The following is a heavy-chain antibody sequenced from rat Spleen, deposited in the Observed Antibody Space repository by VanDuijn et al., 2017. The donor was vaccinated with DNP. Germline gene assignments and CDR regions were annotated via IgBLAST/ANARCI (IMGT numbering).Heavy chain of an antibody. J-gene: IGHJ4*01. D-gene: IGHD1-11*01. CDR3: ARGFGYSMDA. CDR2: IWTGGKT. CDR1: GFSLTNYN. V-gene: IGHV2-30*01. Sequence: QVRLNESGPGLVQPSQTLSLTCTVSGFSLTNYNIHWVRQPSGKGLEWMGIIWTGGKTDYNSALKSRLSISRDTSKSQVFLKVNSLQTEDTATYYCARGFGYSMDAWGQGTSVTVSS.